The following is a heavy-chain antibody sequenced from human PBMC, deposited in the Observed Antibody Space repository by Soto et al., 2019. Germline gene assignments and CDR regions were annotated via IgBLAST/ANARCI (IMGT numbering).Heavy chain of an antibody. D-gene: IGHD2-15*01. CDR1: GFTFSSYG. V-gene: IGHV3-30*18. J-gene: IGHJ3*02. Sequence: PGGSLRLSCAASGFTFSSYGMHWVRQAPGKGLEWVAVISKDGGNIGYADSVKGRFTISRDNAKNPLYLQMNSLRAEDTALYYCAKDLYCSGGSCYSVAFDIWGQGTMVTVSS. CDR2: ISKDGGNI. CDR3: AKDLYCSGGSCYSVAFDI.